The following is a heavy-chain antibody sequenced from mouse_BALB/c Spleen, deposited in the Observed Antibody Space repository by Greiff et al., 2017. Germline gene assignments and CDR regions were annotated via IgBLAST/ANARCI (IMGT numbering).Heavy chain of an antibody. J-gene: IGHJ2*01. CDR1: GFTFTDYY. Sequence: EVHGVESGGGLVQPGGSLRLSCATSGFTFTDYYMSWVRQPPGKALEWLGFIRNKANGYTTEYSASVKGRFTISRDNSQSILYLQMNTLRAEDSATYYCARDMGYGYYFDYWGQGTTLTVSS. CDR2: IRNKANGYTT. V-gene: IGHV7-3*02. D-gene: IGHD1-1*02. CDR3: ARDMGYGYYFDY.